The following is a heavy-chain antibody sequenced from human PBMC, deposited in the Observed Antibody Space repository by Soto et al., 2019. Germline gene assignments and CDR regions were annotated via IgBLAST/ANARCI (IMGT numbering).Heavy chain of an antibody. CDR3: TRVVLITGTTLVWYFDL. J-gene: IGHJ2*01. CDR2: IRSKAYGGTT. D-gene: IGHD1-7*01. Sequence: GSLRLSCTASGFTFGDYAMSWVRQAPGKGLEWVGFIRSKAYGGTTEYAASVKGRFTISRDDSKSIAYLQMNSLKTEDTAVYYCTRVVLITGTTLVWYFDLWGRGTLVTVSS. V-gene: IGHV3-49*04. CDR1: GFTFGDYA.